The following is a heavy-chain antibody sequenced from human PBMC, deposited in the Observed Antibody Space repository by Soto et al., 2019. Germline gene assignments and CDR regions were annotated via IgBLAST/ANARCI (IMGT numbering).Heavy chain of an antibody. V-gene: IGHV1-46*03. CDR1: GYTFTSYY. CDR2: INPSGGST. CDR3: AGEGTGDYGDYVSYYYYMDV. J-gene: IGHJ6*03. Sequence: ASVKVSCTASGYTFTSYYMHWVRQAPGQGLEWMGIINPSGGSTSYAQKFQGRVTMTRDTSTSTVYMELSSLRSEDTAVYYCAGEGTGDYGDYVSYYYYMDVWGKGTTVTVSS. D-gene: IGHD4-17*01.